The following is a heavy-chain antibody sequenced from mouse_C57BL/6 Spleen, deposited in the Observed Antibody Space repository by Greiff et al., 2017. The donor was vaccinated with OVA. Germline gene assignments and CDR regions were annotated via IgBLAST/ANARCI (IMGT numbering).Heavy chain of an antibody. Sequence: QVQLQQSGAELVKPGASVKISCKASGYAFSSYWMNWVKQRPGKGLEWIGQIYPGDGDTNYNGKFKGKATLTADKSSSTAYMQLSSLTSEDSAVYFCARSLYGNYENYWGQGTTLTVSS. D-gene: IGHD2-1*01. V-gene: IGHV1-80*01. CDR1: GYAFSSYW. CDR2: IYPGDGDT. J-gene: IGHJ2*01. CDR3: ARSLYGNYENY.